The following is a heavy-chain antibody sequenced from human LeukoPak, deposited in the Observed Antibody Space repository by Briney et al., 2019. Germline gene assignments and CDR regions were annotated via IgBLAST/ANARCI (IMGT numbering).Heavy chain of an antibody. Sequence: GASVKVSCKASGYTFTSYYMDWVRQAPGQGLEWMGIINPSGGSTSYAQKFQGRVTMTRDTSTSTVYKELSSLRSEDTAVYYCARVGITIFGVERHGDYWGQGTLVTVSS. J-gene: IGHJ4*02. CDR1: GYTFTSYY. CDR2: INPSGGST. V-gene: IGHV1-46*01. CDR3: ARVGITIFGVERHGDY. D-gene: IGHD3-3*01.